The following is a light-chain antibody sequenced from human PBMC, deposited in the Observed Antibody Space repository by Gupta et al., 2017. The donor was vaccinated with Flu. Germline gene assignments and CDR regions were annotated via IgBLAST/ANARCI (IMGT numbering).Light chain of an antibody. Sequence: SVSGSPGQSITISCTGTSSDVGNYNLVSWYQQHPGKAPKLIIYEASERPSGVSNRFSGSKSVNTASLTISGLQTEDEADYFCSTYAGGDSLVVFGGGTKLTVL. CDR1: SSDVGNYNL. CDR2: EAS. CDR3: STYAGGDSLVV. J-gene: IGLJ2*01. V-gene: IGLV2-23*01.